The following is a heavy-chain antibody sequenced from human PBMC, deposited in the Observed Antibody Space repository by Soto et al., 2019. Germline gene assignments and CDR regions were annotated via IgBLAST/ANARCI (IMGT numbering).Heavy chain of an antibody. D-gene: IGHD3-22*01. V-gene: IGHV1-69*13. CDR1: GGTFSRYA. Sequence: GASVKVSCKASGGTFSRYAISWGRQAPGQGLEWMGGIIPIFGTANYAQKFQGRVTITADESTSTAYMELSSLRSEDTAVYYCAEYYHYDSSGYRDYWGQGTLVTVSS. J-gene: IGHJ4*02. CDR2: IIPIFGTA. CDR3: AEYYHYDSSGYRDY.